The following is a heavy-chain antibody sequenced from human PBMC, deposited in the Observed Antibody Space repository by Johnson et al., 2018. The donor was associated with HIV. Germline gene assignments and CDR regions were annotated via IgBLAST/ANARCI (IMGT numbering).Heavy chain of an antibody. J-gene: IGHJ3*02. Sequence: VQLVESGGGLVQPGGSLRLSCAASGFTFSSYAMSWVRQAPGKGLEWVSAISGSGGSTYYADSVKGRFTISRDNAKNTLYLQMNSLRAEDTAVYYCARVGIYYDSIEDAFDIWGQGTMVTVSS. V-gene: IGHV3-23*04. CDR2: ISGSGGST. D-gene: IGHD3-22*01. CDR3: ARVGIYYDSIEDAFDI. CDR1: GFTFSSYA.